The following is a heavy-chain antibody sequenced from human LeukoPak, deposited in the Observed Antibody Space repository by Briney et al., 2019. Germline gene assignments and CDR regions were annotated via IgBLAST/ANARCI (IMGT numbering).Heavy chain of an antibody. V-gene: IGHV3-7*01. CDR3: ATLLYFTPYSI. D-gene: IGHD2-2*02. J-gene: IGHJ4*02. CDR2: IKQDGSEK. Sequence: GGSLRLSCAASGFTFSSYWMSWVHQAPGKGLEWVANIKQDGSEKYYVDSVKGRFTISRDNAKNSLYLQMNSLRAEDTAVYYCATLLYFTPYSIWGQGTLVTVSS. CDR1: GFTFSSYW.